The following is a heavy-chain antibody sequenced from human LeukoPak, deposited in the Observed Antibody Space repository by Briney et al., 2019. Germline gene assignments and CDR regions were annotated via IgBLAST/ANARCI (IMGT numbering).Heavy chain of an antibody. Sequence: PSETLSLTCTVSGGSISSYYWSWIRQPPGKGLEWIGSIYYSGSTYYNPSLKSRVTISVDTSKNQFSLKLSSVTAADTAVYYCARLSDGDYNYWGQRTLVTVSS. CDR2: IYYSGST. D-gene: IGHD4-17*01. J-gene: IGHJ4*02. V-gene: IGHV4-59*05. CDR1: GGSISSYY. CDR3: ARLSDGDYNY.